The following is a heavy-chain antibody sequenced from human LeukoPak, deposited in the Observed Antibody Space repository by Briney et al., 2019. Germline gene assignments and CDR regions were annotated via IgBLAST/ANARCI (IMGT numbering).Heavy chain of an antibody. D-gene: IGHD3-10*01. J-gene: IGHJ4*02. CDR1: GGSFSGYY. V-gene: IGHV4-34*01. CDR3: ARGKAPTYYYGSGSSRPFDY. CDR2: INHSGST. Sequence: SETLSLTCAVYGGSFSGYYWSWIRQPPGKGLEWIGEINHSGSTNYNPSLKSRATISVDTSKNQFSLKLSSVTAADTAVYYCARGKAPTYYYGSGSSRPFDYWGQGTLVTVSS.